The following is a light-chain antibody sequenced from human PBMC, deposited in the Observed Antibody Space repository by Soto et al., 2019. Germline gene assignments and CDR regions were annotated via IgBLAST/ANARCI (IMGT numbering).Light chain of an antibody. Sequence: QAVVTQPPSASGTPGQRVTISCSGSSSSIGSNYVYWYQHLPGTAPKLLIFRDNQRPAGVPDRFSGSKSGTSASLAISGLRSEDEADYYCATWDDSLSGPWVFGGGTKLTVL. V-gene: IGLV1-47*01. J-gene: IGLJ3*02. CDR3: ATWDDSLSGPWV. CDR2: RDN. CDR1: SSSIGSNY.